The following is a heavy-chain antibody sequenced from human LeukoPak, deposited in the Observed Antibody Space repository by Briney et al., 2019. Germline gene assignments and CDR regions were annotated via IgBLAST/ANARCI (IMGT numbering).Heavy chain of an antibody. Sequence: GGSLRLSCVASGFSFGKYWMSWVRQAPGKGLEWVANIKLDGSEKNYVDSVKGRFTISGDNTKNSLYLQMNGLRAEDTAVFYCARDQYDTWSRRGNFDSWGQGTLVIVSS. CDR3: ARDQYDTWSRRGNFDS. CDR1: GFSFGKYW. V-gene: IGHV3-7*03. J-gene: IGHJ4*02. D-gene: IGHD3/OR15-3a*01. CDR2: IKLDGSEK.